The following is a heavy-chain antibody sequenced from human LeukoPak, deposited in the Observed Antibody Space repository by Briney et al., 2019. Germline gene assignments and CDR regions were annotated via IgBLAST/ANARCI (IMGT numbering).Heavy chain of an antibody. CDR3: ARGGVGYYYDSSGYYHLDY. CDR2: INSDGSST. CDR1: GFTFSSYW. J-gene: IGHJ4*02. D-gene: IGHD3-22*01. V-gene: IGHV3-74*01. Sequence: PGGSLRLSCAASGFTFSSYWMHWVRQAPGKGLVWVSRINSDGSSTSYADSVKGRFTISRDNAKNTLYLQMNSLRAEDTAVYYCARGGVGYYYDSSGYYHLDYWGQGTLVTVSS.